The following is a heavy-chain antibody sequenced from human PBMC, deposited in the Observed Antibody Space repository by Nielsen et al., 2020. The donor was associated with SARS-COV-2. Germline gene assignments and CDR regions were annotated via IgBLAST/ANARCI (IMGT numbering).Heavy chain of an antibody. J-gene: IGHJ3*02. Sequence: ASVKVSCKASGYTFTSYAMHWVRQAPGQRLEWMGWINAGNGNTKYSQKFQGRVTITRDTSASTAYMELSSLRSEDTAVYYCARDLEQLWLRGAFDIWGQGTMVTVSS. CDR3: ARDLEQLWLRGAFDI. D-gene: IGHD5-18*01. CDR1: GYTFTSYA. V-gene: IGHV1-3*01. CDR2: INAGNGNT.